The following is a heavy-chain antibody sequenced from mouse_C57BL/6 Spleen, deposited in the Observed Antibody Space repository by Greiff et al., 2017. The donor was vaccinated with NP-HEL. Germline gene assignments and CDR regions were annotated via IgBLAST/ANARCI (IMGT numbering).Heavy chain of an antibody. V-gene: IGHV5-4*01. D-gene: IGHD1-1*01. Sequence: DVQLQESGGGLVKPGGSLKLSCAASGFTFSSYAMSWVRQTPEKRLEWVATISDGGSYTYYPDNVKGRFTISRDNAKNNLYLQMSHLKSEDTAMYYCSNYYGSSPYWYFDVWGTGTTVTVSS. CDR3: SNYYGSSPYWYFDV. J-gene: IGHJ1*03. CDR2: ISDGGSYT. CDR1: GFTFSSYA.